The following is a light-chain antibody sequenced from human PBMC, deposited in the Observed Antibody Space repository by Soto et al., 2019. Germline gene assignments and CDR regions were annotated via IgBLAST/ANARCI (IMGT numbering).Light chain of an antibody. Sequence: DIQMTQSPSTLSASVGDTVTITCRASQSVDKWLAWYQQKPGRAPKLLIYKASNLEGGVPSRFGGSGSGTEFTLTISNLQPDDFATYYCQQYDTSSRAFGQGTTVEVK. CDR2: KAS. J-gene: IGKJ1*01. CDR3: QQYDTSSRA. V-gene: IGKV1-5*03. CDR1: QSVDKW.